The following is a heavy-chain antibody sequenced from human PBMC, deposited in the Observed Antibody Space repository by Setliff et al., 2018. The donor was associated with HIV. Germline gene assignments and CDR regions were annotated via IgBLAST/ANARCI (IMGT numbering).Heavy chain of an antibody. J-gene: IGHJ4*02. CDR1: GYLFTGYY. Sequence: ASVKVSCKASGYLFTGYYMHWVRQAPGQGLEWMGWINVNSGGTKYAQKFQGRVTMTRDTSISTAYMEVSSLRSDDTAVYYCAREGSPIYYFDYWSQGTRVTV. CDR3: AREGSPIYYFDY. D-gene: IGHD3-10*01. CDR2: INVNSGGT. V-gene: IGHV1-2*02.